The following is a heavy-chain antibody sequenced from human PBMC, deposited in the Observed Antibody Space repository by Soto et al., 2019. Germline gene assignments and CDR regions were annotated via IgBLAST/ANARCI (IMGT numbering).Heavy chain of an antibody. Sequence: PGGSLRLSCAASGFTFSSYSLSWVRQAPGKGLEWASSISSSSTYIYYADSVRGRFTISRDDAKNSLFLQMCSLRVEDTAVYYCARGGDTSFSWPRYWGQGTLVTVSS. J-gene: IGHJ4*02. CDR3: ARGGDTSFSWPRY. CDR1: GFTFSSYS. V-gene: IGHV3-21*01. CDR2: ISSSSTYI.